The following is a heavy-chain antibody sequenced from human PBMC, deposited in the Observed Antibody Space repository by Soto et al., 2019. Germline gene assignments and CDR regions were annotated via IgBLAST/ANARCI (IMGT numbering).Heavy chain of an antibody. V-gene: IGHV1-18*01. CDR2: ISVYNGNT. D-gene: IGHD3-22*01. Sequence: QVQLVQSGAEVKKPGALVKVSCKASGYTFTNYGISWVRQAPGQGLEWMGWISVYNGNTNYAQKLQGRVTMTTDTSTSTAYMELRSLRSDDTAVYYCARKYYYDSSGYRPEWFFDYWGQGTLVTVSS. CDR3: ARKYYYDSSGYRPEWFFDY. CDR1: GYTFTNYG. J-gene: IGHJ4*02.